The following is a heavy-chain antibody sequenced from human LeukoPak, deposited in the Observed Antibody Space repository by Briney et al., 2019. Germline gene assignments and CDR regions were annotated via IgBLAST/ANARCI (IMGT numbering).Heavy chain of an antibody. J-gene: IGHJ4*02. CDR3: AKEVGYGSPYFDY. D-gene: IGHD5-12*01. Sequence: GGSLRLSCAASGFTFNNAWMNWVRQAPGKGLEWVALISFDESSEYYADSVKGRFSNSRDNSKNTLYLQMNNARVDDTAVYYCAKEVGYGSPYFDYWGQGTLVTVSS. CDR2: ISFDESSE. V-gene: IGHV3-30*18. CDR1: GFTFNNAW.